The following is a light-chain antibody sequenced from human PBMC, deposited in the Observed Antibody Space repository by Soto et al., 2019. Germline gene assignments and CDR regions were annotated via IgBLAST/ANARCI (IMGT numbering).Light chain of an antibody. CDR2: GAS. Sequence: EIVMTQSPATLSVSPGDRATLSCRASQTVSGNLAWYQQKPGQAPRLLMYGASTRATGIPARFSGSGSGTEFTLTISSLQSEDFAVYYCQQYGDSPPNTFGQGTKLEIK. CDR1: QTVSGN. V-gene: IGKV3-15*01. J-gene: IGKJ2*01. CDR3: QQYGDSPPNT.